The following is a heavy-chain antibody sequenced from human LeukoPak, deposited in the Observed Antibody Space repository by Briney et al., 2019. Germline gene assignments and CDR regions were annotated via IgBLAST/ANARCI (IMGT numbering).Heavy chain of an antibody. CDR3: AKAASGVISGFDS. CDR2: INWSSENI. D-gene: IGHD3/OR15-3a*01. V-gene: IGHV3-9*01. CDR1: GFTFGDYG. Sequence: QSGGSLRLSCVGSGFTFGDYGMQWVRQVPGKGLEWVSGINWSSENIDYADSVKGRFTISRDNAKKSLSLQMNNLRDDDTALYYCAKAASGVISGFDSWGQGILVTVSS. J-gene: IGHJ4*02.